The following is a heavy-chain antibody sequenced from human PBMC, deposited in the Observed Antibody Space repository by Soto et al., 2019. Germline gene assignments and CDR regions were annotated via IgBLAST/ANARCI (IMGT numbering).Heavy chain of an antibody. Sequence: GGSLRLSCTTPGFTFYDYAMHWGRPAPGKGLEWVSGISWNSGSIGYADSVKGRFTISRDNAKNSVYLQMDSLRAEDTALYYCAKGRGGWYGVAVDYWGQGTLVTVSS. J-gene: IGHJ4*02. V-gene: IGHV3-9*01. CDR3: AKGRGGWYGVAVDY. CDR2: ISWNSGSI. CDR1: GFTFYDYA. D-gene: IGHD6-19*01.